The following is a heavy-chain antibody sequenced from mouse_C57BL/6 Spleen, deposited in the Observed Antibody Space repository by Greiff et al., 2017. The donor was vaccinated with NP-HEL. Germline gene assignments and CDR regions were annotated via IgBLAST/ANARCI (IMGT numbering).Heavy chain of an antibody. V-gene: IGHV1-61*01. Sequence: QVQLKQSGAELVRPGSSVKLSCKASGYTFTSYWMDWVKQRPGQGLEWIGNIYPSDSETHYNQKFKDKATLTVDKSSSTAYMQLSSLTSEDSAVYYCAREDYGSSYEGDDAMDYWGQGTSVTVSS. CDR1: GYTFTSYW. J-gene: IGHJ4*01. D-gene: IGHD1-1*01. CDR3: AREDYGSSYEGDDAMDY. CDR2: IYPSDSET.